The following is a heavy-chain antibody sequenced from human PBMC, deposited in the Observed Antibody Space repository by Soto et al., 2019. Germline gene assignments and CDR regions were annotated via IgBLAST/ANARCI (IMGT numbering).Heavy chain of an antibody. CDR2: IYSGGST. V-gene: IGHV3-66*01. CDR3: ARDVGYDFWSGIHSA. CDR1: GFTVSSNY. Sequence: GGSLRLSCAASGFTVSSNYMSWVRQAPGKGLEWVSVIYSGGSTYYADSVKGRFTISRDNSKNTLYLQMNSLRAEDTAVYYCARDVGYDFWSGIHSAWGQGTLVTVSS. J-gene: IGHJ5*02. D-gene: IGHD3-3*01.